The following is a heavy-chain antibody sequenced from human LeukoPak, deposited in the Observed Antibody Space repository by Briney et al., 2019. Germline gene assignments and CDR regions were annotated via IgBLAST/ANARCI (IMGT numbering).Heavy chain of an antibody. CDR3: ARQDYGSGSYYNVWFDP. CDR1: GGSISSGSYY. J-gene: IGHJ5*02. CDR2: IYYSGST. Sequence: SETLSLTCTVSGGSISSGSYYWSWIRQPPGKGLEWIGSIYYSGSTYYNPSLKSRVTISVDTSKNQFSLKLSSVTAADTAVYYCARQDYGSGSYYNVWFDPWGQGTLVTVSS. D-gene: IGHD3-10*01. V-gene: IGHV4-39*07.